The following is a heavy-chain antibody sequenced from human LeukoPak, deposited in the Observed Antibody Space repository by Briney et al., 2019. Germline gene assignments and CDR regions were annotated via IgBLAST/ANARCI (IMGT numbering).Heavy chain of an antibody. Sequence: ASVKVSCKASGGTFSSYAISWVRQAPGQGLEWMGGIIPIFGTANYAQKFQGRVTITADESTSTAYMELSSLRSEDTAVYYCAREGGAGRAFDIWGQGTMVTVSS. V-gene: IGHV1-69*13. J-gene: IGHJ3*02. CDR2: IIPIFGTA. CDR3: AREGGAGRAFDI. D-gene: IGHD3-16*01. CDR1: GGTFSSYA.